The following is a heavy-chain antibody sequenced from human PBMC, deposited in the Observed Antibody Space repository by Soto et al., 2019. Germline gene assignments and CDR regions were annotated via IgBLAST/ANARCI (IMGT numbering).Heavy chain of an antibody. J-gene: IGHJ4*02. CDR2: IYYSGST. D-gene: IGHD5-18*01. Sequence: QVQLQESGPGLVKPSETLSLTCTVSGGSISSYYWSWIRQSPGKGLEWIGYIYYSGSTKYNPSLKSRVNISVDTSKNQFSLKRSSLTAADTAVYYCARGRGDTAMAWYYWGQGTLVTVSS. CDR1: GGSISSYY. V-gene: IGHV4-59*01. CDR3: ARGRGDTAMAWYY.